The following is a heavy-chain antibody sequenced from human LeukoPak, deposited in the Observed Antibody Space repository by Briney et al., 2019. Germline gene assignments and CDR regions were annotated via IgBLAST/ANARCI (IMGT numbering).Heavy chain of an antibody. J-gene: IGHJ4*02. CDR1: GGTFSSYA. CDR2: IIPIFGTA. Sequence: SVKVSCKASGGTFSSYAISWVRQAPGQGLEWMGGIIPIFGTANYAQKFQGRVTITADESTSTAYMELSSLRSEDTAVYYCASSPRLGELSLYYWGQGTLVTVSS. V-gene: IGHV1-69*13. D-gene: IGHD3-16*02. CDR3: ASSPRLGELSLYY.